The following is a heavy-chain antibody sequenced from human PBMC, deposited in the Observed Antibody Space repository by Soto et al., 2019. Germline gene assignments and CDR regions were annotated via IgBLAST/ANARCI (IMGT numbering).Heavy chain of an antibody. CDR3: TRTYYYDSSGYYNIGY. J-gene: IGHJ4*02. D-gene: IGHD3-22*01. CDR1: GFTFGDYA. CDR2: IRSKAYGGTT. Sequence: PGGSLRLSCTASGFTFGDYAMSWFRQAPGKGLEWVGFIRSKAYGGTTEYAASVKGRFTISRDDSKSIAYLQMNSLKTEHTAVYYCTRTYYYDSSGYYNIGYWGQGTLVTVSS. V-gene: IGHV3-49*03.